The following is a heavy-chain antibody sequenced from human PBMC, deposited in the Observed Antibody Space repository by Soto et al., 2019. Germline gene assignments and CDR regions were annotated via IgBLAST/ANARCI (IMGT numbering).Heavy chain of an antibody. D-gene: IGHD3-10*01. V-gene: IGHV3-23*01. Sequence: GGSLRLSCAASGFTFSTNAMNWVRQAPGKGLEWVSGISGSGATTYYADSVKGRFTISRDNSKNTLYLQMNSLRAEDTAVYYCAKCGPTMVRGPMDVWGQGTTVTVSS. CDR1: GFTFSTNA. CDR3: AKCGPTMVRGPMDV. J-gene: IGHJ6*02. CDR2: ISGSGATT.